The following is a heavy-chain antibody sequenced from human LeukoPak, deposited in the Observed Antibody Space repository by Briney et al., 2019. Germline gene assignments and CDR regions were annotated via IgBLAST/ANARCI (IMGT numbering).Heavy chain of an antibody. CDR1: GYSISSGYY. V-gene: IGHV4-38-2*01. Sequence: SETLSLTCAVSGYSISSGYYWGGIRQPPGKGLEWIGNIYHSGSTYYNPSLKSRVTISVDTSKNQFSLKLSSVTAADTAVYYCAQQSLRSPDYWGQGTLVTVSS. CDR3: AQQSLRSPDY. D-gene: IGHD3-16*01. J-gene: IGHJ4*02. CDR2: IYHSGST.